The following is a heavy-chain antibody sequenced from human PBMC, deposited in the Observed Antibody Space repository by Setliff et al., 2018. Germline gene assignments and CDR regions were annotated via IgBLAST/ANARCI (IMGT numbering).Heavy chain of an antibody. CDR2: ISYDGSNK. J-gene: IGHJ4*02. CDR3: ARGGYSYGYGTPKTFDY. Sequence: RLSCAASGFTFSSYAMHWVRQAPGKGLEWVAVISYDGSNKYYADSVKGRFTISRDNSKNTLYLQMNSLRAEDTAVYYCARGGYSYGYGTPKTFDYWGQGTLVT. V-gene: IGHV3-30*04. D-gene: IGHD5-18*01. CDR1: GFTFSSYA.